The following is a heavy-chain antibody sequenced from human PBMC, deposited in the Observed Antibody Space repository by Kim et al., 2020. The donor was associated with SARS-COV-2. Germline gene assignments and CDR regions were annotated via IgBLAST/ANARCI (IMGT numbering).Heavy chain of an antibody. V-gene: IGHV6-1*01. CDR3: ARDSMVRGVGDFDY. Sequence: SQTLSLTCAISGDSVSSNSAAWNWIRQSPSSGLEWLGRTYYRFKWYNDYAVSVKSRITINPDTSKNQFSLQLNSVTPEDTAVYYCARDSMVRGVGDFDYWGQGTLVTVSS. D-gene: IGHD3-10*01. J-gene: IGHJ4*02. CDR1: GDSVSSNSAA. CDR2: TYYRFKWYN.